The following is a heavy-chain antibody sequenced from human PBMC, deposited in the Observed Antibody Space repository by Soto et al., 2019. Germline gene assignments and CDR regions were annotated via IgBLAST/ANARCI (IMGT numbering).Heavy chain of an antibody. CDR3: ARDGALGY. Sequence: QVQLVQSGAEVKKPGASVKVSCKASGYTFTSNYMHWVRQAPGQGLEWMGIINPTGGGTSYAQKFQGRVPMTRDTSTSTVYMELSSLRSEDTAVYYCARDGALGYWGQGTLVTVSS. J-gene: IGHJ4*02. V-gene: IGHV1-46*01. D-gene: IGHD2-15*01. CDR1: GYTFTSNY. CDR2: INPTGGGT.